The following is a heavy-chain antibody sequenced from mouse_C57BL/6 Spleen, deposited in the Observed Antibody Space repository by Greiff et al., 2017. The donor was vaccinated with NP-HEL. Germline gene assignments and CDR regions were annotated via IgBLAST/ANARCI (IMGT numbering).Heavy chain of an antibody. D-gene: IGHD2-1*01. Sequence: QVQLKQSGAELVKPGASVKMSCKASGYTFTTYPIEWMKQNHGKSLEWIGNFHPYNDDTKYNEKFKGKATLTVEKSSSTVYLELSRLTSDDSAVYYCARGRIYYGNYEVYFDYWGQGTTLTVSS. CDR2: FHPYNDDT. CDR1: GYTFTTYP. V-gene: IGHV1-47*01. CDR3: ARGRIYYGNYEVYFDY. J-gene: IGHJ2*01.